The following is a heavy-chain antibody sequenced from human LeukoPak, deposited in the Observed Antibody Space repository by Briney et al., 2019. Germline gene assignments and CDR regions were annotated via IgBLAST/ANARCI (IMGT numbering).Heavy chain of an antibody. D-gene: IGHD2-21*02. V-gene: IGHV3-20*04. CDR3: AREGVAAAIYYYMDV. CDR2: INWNGGST. CDR1: GFTFDDYG. J-gene: IGHJ6*03. Sequence: GGSLRLSCAASGFTFDDYGMSWVRHAPGKGLEWVSGINWNGGSTGYADSVKGRFTISRDNAKNSLYLQMNSLRAEDTALYYCAREGVAAAIYYYMDVWGKGTTVTVSS.